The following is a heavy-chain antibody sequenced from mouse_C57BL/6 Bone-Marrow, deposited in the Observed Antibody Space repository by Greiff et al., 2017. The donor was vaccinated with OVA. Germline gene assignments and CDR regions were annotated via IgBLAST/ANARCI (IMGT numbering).Heavy chain of an antibody. CDR1: GYAFSSSW. J-gene: IGHJ4*01. D-gene: IGHD2-1*01. V-gene: IGHV1-82*01. Sequence: VQLQQSGPELVKPGASVKISCKASGYAFSSSWMNWVKQRPGKGLEWIGRIYPGDGDTNYNGKFKGKATLTADKSSSTAYMQLSSLTSEDSAVYFCAKIYYGNFYYYAMDYWGQGTSVTVSS. CDR3: AKIYYGNFYYYAMDY. CDR2: IYPGDGDT.